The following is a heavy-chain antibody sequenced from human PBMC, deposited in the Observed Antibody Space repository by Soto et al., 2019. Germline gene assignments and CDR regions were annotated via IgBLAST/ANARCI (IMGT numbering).Heavy chain of an antibody. D-gene: IGHD3-16*02. J-gene: IGHJ4*02. CDR3: ARDRLRMGELSLIGYFEY. Sequence: QVQLVESGGSVVQPGRSLRLSCEASGFTFTSYAMHWVRQAPGKGLEWVAVISYDGINEYYADSVKGRFTISRDNSNNTLFLQMSSLRVEDTAVYYCARDRLRMGELSLIGYFEYWGQGTLVTVSS. CDR1: GFTFTSYA. CDR2: ISYDGINE. V-gene: IGHV3-30*15.